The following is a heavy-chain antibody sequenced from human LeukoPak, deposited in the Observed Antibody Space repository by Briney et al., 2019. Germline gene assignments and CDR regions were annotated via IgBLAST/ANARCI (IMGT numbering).Heavy chain of an antibody. CDR2: ISGSGGST. CDR1: GFTFSNAW. Sequence: GGSLRLSCAASGFTFSNAWMSWVRQAPGKGLEWVSAISGSGGSTYYADSVKGRFTISRDNSKNTLYLQMNSLRAEDTAVYYCAKEGYGDYVDYFDYWGQGTLVTVSS. CDR3: AKEGYGDYVDYFDY. V-gene: IGHV3-23*01. J-gene: IGHJ4*02. D-gene: IGHD4-17*01.